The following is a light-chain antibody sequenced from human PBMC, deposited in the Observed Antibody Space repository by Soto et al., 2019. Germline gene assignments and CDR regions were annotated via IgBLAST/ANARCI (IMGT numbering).Light chain of an antibody. V-gene: IGLV1-40*01. CDR3: QSYDNSLGVCYV. CDR1: SSNLGAGYD. Sequence: HSVLTQPPSVSGAPGQGVTISCTGSSSNLGAGYDVHWYQLLPGTAPKLLIYGNRNRPSGVPDRFSGSKSGTSASLAITGLQAEDEADYYCQSYDNSLGVCYVFGTGTKVTVL. CDR2: GNR. J-gene: IGLJ1*01.